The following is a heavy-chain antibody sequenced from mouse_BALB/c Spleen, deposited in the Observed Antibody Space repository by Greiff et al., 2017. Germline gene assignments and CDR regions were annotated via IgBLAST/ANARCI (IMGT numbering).Heavy chain of an antibody. D-gene: IGHD1-1*01. V-gene: IGHV1-5*01. CDR3: TRDYYYGSYWYFDV. Sequence: VQLKESGTVLARPGASVKMSCKASGYSFTSYWMHWVKQRPGQGLEWIGAIYPGNSDTSYNQKFKGKAKLTAVTSASTAYMELSSLTNEDSAVYYCTRDYYYGSYWYFDVWGAGTTVTVSS. J-gene: IGHJ1*01. CDR2: IYPGNSDT. CDR1: GYSFTSYW.